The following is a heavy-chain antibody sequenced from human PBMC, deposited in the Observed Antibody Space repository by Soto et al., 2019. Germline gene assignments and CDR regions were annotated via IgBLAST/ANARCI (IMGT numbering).Heavy chain of an antibody. CDR2: ISGSGGST. V-gene: IGHV3-23*01. J-gene: IGHJ6*02. CDR3: AQGGLSSGYYYDSYYYYYGMDV. Sequence: HPGGSLRLSCAASGFTFSSYAMSWVRQAPGKGLEWVSAISGSGGSTYYADSVKGRFTISRDNSKNTLYLQMNSLRAEDTAVYYCAQGGLSSGYYYDSYYYYYGMDVWGQGTTVTVSS. CDR1: GFTFSSYA. D-gene: IGHD3-22*01.